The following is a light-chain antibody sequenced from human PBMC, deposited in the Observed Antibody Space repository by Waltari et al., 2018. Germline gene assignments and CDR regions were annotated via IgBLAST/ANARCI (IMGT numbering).Light chain of an antibody. CDR1: NIGGKS. V-gene: IGLV3-21*02. Sequence: SYVLTQPPSVSVAPGQTARITCAASNIGGKSVHWYQQKPGQAPGLVVYDDNVRPSGISERFSGSNSTNTATLTIRRVEAGDEADYYCQVWDPDIGHWMFGGGTKLT. J-gene: IGLJ3*02. CDR2: DDN. CDR3: QVWDPDIGHWM.